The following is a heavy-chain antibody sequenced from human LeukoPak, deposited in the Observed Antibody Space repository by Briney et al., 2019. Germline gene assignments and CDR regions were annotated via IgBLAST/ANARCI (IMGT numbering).Heavy chain of an antibody. CDR3: ARGSAAGTDAFDY. V-gene: IGHV3-74*01. CDR1: KFTFSSYW. CDR2: INSDGSQA. D-gene: IGHD6-13*01. J-gene: IGHJ4*02. Sequence: GGSLRLSCAASKFTFSSYWMHWVRQAPGKGLVWVSRINSDGSQANYADSVKGRFTISRDNAENTLYLQMDSLRAEDTAVYYCARGSAAGTDAFDYWGQGTLVTVSS.